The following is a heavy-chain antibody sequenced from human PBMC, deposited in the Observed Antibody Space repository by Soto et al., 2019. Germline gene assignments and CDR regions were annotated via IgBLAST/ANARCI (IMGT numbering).Heavy chain of an antibody. D-gene: IGHD1-1*01. CDR1: GASISGFY. V-gene: IGHV4-4*07. J-gene: IGHJ5*02. CDR3: VRDGTKTLRDWFDP. Sequence: SETLSLTCTVSGASISGFYWSWIRKSAGKGLEWIGRIYATGTTDYDPSLKSRVMMSVDTSKKQFSLKLRSVTAADTAVYYCVRDGTKTLRDWFDPWGQGISVTVSS. CDR2: IYATGTT.